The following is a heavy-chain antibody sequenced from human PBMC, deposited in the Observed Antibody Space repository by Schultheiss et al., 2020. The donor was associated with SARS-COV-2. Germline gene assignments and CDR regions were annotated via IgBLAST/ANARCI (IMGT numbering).Heavy chain of an antibody. D-gene: IGHD6-13*01. Sequence: GSLRLSCTVSGGSVSSGSYYWSWIRQPPGKGLEWIGYIYYSGSTNYNPSLKSRVTISVDTSKNQFSLKLSSVTAADTAVYYCARGGIAAAGTGDYWGQGTLVTVSS. CDR3: ARGGIAAAGTGDY. V-gene: IGHV4-61*01. J-gene: IGHJ4*02. CDR1: GGSVSSGSYY. CDR2: IYYSGST.